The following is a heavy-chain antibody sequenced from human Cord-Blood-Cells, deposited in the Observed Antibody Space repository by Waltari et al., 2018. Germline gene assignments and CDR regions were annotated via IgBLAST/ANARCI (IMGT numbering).Heavy chain of an antibody. CDR1: GGSISSSS. Sequence: QVQLQESGPGLVKPSETLSLTCTVSGGSISSSSWRWIRQPPGKGLEWIGYIYYSGSTNYNPSLKSRVTISVDTSKNQFSLKLSSVTAADTAVYYCARGSSSWYGTLYYYGMDVWGQGTTVTVSS. D-gene: IGHD6-13*01. V-gene: IGHV4-59*01. J-gene: IGHJ6*02. CDR2: IYYSGST. CDR3: ARGSSSWYGTLYYYGMDV.